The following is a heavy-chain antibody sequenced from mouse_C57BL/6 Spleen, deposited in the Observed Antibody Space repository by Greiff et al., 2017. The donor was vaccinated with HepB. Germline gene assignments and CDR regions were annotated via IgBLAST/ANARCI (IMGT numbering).Heavy chain of an antibody. D-gene: IGHD2-4*01. J-gene: IGHJ4*01. CDR2: ISYDGSN. CDR1: GYSITSGYY. CDR3: ASNDYDVSYYAMDY. Sequence: EVKLMESGPGLVKPSQSLSLTCSVTGYSITSGYYWNWIRQFPGNKLEWMGYISYDGSNNYNQSLKNRISITRDTSKNQFFLKLNSVTTEDTATYYCASNDYDVSYYAMDYWGQGTSVTVSS. V-gene: IGHV3-6*01.